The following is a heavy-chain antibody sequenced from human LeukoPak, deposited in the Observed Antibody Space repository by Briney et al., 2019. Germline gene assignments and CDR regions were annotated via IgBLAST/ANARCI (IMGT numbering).Heavy chain of an antibody. V-gene: IGHV3-21*01. CDR1: GFTFSSYS. J-gene: IGHJ4*02. CDR3: ASPHGGGAFDI. CDR2: ISSSSSYI. Sequence: GGSLRLSCAASGFTFSSYSMNWVRQAPGKGLEWVSSISSSSSYIYYADSVKGRFTISRDNAKNSLYLQMNSLRAEDTAVYYCASPHGGGAFDIWGQGTLVSVSS. D-gene: IGHD3-9*01.